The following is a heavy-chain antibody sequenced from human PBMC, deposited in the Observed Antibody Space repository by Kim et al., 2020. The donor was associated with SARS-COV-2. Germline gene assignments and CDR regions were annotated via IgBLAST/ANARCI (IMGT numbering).Heavy chain of an antibody. CDR2: IYYSGST. V-gene: IGHV4-59*01. J-gene: IGHJ6*02. Sequence: SETLSLTCTVSGGSISSYYWSWIRQPPGKGLEWIGYIYYSGSTNYNPSLKSRVTISVDTSKNQFSLKLSSVTAADTAVYYCARVCGGKSCHYYYGLDVWGQGTTVTVSS. CDR1: GGSISSYY. D-gene: IGHD6-25*01. CDR3: ARVCGGKSCHYYYGLDV.